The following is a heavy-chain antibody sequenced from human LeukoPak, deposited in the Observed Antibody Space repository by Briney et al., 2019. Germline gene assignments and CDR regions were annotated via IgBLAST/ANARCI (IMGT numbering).Heavy chain of an antibody. CDR2: IRSKAYGGTT. J-gene: IGHJ4*02. CDR1: GFTFGDYA. Sequence: GRSLRLSCTASGFTFGDYAMSWVRQAPGKGLGWVGFIRSKAYGGTTEYAASVKGRFTISRDDSKSIAYLQMNSLKTEDTAVYYCTSVGAGAFDYWGQGTLVTVSS. D-gene: IGHD1-26*01. CDR3: TSVGAGAFDY. V-gene: IGHV3-49*04.